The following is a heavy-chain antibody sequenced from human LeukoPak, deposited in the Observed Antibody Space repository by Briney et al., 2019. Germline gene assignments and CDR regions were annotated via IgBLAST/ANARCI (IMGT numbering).Heavy chain of an antibody. D-gene: IGHD3-10*01. Sequence: ASVKVSCQASGYTFTEYYIHWVRQAPGHGLAWMGWINPNSGGTNYAQKLQGRVTMTRDTSISTAYMEMSRLRSDDTAVYYCARGGSITMVRGVIYRPKPFDYWGQGTLVTVSS. CDR3: ARGGSITMVRGVIYRPKPFDY. V-gene: IGHV1-2*02. CDR2: INPNSGGT. CDR1: GYTFTEYY. J-gene: IGHJ4*02.